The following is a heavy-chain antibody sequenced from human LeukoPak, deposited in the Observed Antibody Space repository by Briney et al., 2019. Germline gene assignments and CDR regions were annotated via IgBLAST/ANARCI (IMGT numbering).Heavy chain of an antibody. V-gene: IGHV1-8*02. CDR3: ARASGWGPDY. D-gene: IGHD6-19*01. J-gene: IGHJ4*02. Sequence: GSSVKVSCKASGGTFSNYGISWVRQATGQGLEWMGWMNPNSGNTGYAQKFQGRVTMTRNTSISTAYMELSSLRSEDTAVYYCARASGWGPDYWGQGTLVTVSS. CDR2: MNPNSGNT. CDR1: GGTFSNYG.